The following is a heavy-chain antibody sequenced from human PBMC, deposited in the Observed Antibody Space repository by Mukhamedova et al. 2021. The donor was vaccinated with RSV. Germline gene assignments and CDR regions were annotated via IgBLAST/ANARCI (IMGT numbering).Heavy chain of an antibody. V-gene: IGHV4-59*01. CDR3: ARVVAAAELYYYYYMDV. J-gene: IGHJ6*03. D-gene: IGHD6-13*01. Sequence: YNPSLKSRVTISVDTSKNQFSLKLSSVTAADTAVYYCARVVAAAELYYYYYMDVRGQGTTVTVSS.